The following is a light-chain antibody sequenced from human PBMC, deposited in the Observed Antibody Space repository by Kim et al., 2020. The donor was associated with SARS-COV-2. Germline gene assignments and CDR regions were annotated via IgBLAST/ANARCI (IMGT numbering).Light chain of an antibody. CDR1: QGISNY. Sequence: SAYGGDRVTITCRASQGISNYLAWYQQKPGKVPQLLIYAASTLQSGVPSRFSGSGSGTYFTLTISSLQPEDVATYYCLKYNSAPWTFGQGTKVEI. V-gene: IGKV1-27*01. J-gene: IGKJ1*01. CDR2: AAS. CDR3: LKYNSAPWT.